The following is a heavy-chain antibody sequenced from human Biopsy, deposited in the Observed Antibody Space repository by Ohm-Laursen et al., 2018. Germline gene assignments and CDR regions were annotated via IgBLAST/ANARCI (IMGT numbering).Heavy chain of an antibody. CDR1: GYTFNNYG. CDR2: VNPYNDNK. J-gene: IGHJ4*02. D-gene: IGHD1-1*01. V-gene: IGHV1-18*01. CDR3: ARAVRNQLVSEY. Sequence: ASVKVSCKTSGYTFNNYGISWLRQAPGQGPEWLGWVNPYNDNKNYAQQIQGRVTMTTDTSTSTAYMELSSLGSEDTAAYYCARAVRNQLVSEYWGQGTLVTVSS.